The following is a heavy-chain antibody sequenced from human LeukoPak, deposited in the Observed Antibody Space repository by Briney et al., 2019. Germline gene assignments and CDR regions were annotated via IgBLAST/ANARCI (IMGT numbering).Heavy chain of an antibody. Sequence: PGGSLRLSCVASGFPFNTYAMHWVRQAPGKGLEWVAIIWYDGSNKNYADSVKGRSAISRDNSKNTLYLQMNGLRAEDTAVYYCARNRYGADVFDLWGQGTMVTVSS. CDR3: ARNRYGADVFDL. J-gene: IGHJ3*01. V-gene: IGHV3-33*01. D-gene: IGHD4-17*01. CDR2: IWYDGSNK. CDR1: GFPFNTYA.